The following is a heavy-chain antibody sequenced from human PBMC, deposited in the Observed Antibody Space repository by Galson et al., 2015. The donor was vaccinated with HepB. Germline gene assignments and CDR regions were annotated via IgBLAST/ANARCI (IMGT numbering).Heavy chain of an antibody. J-gene: IGHJ4*02. Sequence: QSGAEVKKPGASVKVSCKASGYTFTSYGISWVRQAPGQGLEWMGWISAFSDNTNYAQKFQGRVTMTTDTSASTAYMELRSLRSDDTAMYYCAKLLLDTALSPGDYWGQGTLVTVSS. D-gene: IGHD5-18*01. V-gene: IGHV1-18*04. CDR2: ISAFSDNT. CDR1: GYTFTSYG. CDR3: AKLLLDTALSPGDY.